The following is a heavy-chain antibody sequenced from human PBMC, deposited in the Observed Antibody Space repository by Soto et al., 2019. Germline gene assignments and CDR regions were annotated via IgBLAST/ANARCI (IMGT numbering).Heavy chain of an antibody. CDR2: ISTTSSYI. Sequence: PGAALILSSSGSEFTYSRHSPDSVRKAPGKGLEWVSSISTTSSYIYYADSVKGRFTISRDNAKNSLYLQMNSLRAEDTVFYYCERDAQGLEVLAYWGQGTLVTVSS. D-gene: IGHD3-22*01. V-gene: IGHV3-21*01. CDR1: EFTYSRHS. CDR3: ERDAQGLEVLAY. J-gene: IGHJ4*02.